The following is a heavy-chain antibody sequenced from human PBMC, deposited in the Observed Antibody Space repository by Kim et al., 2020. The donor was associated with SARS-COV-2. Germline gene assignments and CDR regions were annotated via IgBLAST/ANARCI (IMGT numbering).Heavy chain of an antibody. J-gene: IGHJ5*02. CDR3: ARAVGSGKGWFDP. D-gene: IGHD3-10*01. V-gene: IGHV6-1*01. Sequence: YAVSVKSRITINPDTSKNQFSLQLNSVTPEDTAVYYCARAVGSGKGWFDPWGQGTLVTVSS.